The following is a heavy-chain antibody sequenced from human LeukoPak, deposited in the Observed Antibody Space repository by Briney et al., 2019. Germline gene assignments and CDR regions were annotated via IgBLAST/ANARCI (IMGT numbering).Heavy chain of an antibody. J-gene: IGHJ4*02. CDR1: GGSISRYY. CDR2: IYYSGST. Sequence: PSETLSLTCTVSGGSISRYYWSCIRQPPGKGLEWIGYIYYSGSTNYNPSLKSRVTISVDTSKNQFSLKLSSVTAADTAVYYCARGGDDYFGFIDYWGQGTLVTVSS. V-gene: IGHV4-59*01. CDR3: ARGGDDYFGFIDY. D-gene: IGHD2/OR15-2a*01.